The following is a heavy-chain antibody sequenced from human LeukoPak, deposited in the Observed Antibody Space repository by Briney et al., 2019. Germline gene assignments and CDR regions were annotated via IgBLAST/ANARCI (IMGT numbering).Heavy chain of an antibody. Sequence: ASVKVSCKASRYTFTGYYIHWVRQAPGQGLEWMGRINPNNGGTIYAQKFQGRVTMTRDMSMSTAYMELSRLRSVDTAVYYCAGEDNSSGYRPFDIWGQGTMVTVPS. J-gene: IGHJ3*02. CDR2: INPNNGGT. CDR1: RYTFTGYY. V-gene: IGHV1-2*06. D-gene: IGHD3-22*01. CDR3: AGEDNSSGYRPFDI.